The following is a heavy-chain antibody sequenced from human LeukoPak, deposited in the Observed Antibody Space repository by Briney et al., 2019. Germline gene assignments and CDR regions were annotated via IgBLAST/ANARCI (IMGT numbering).Heavy chain of an antibody. CDR1: EYTFTSYD. D-gene: IGHD3-3*01. J-gene: IGHJ3*02. CDR3: ARVGYDFWSGQGAFDI. V-gene: IGHV1-8*01. Sequence: ASVKVSCKASEYTFTSYDINWVRQATGQGLEWMGWMNPNSGNTGYAQKFQGRVTMTRNTSISTAYMELSGLRSEDTAVYYCARVGYDFWSGQGAFDIWGQGTMVTVSS. CDR2: MNPNSGNT.